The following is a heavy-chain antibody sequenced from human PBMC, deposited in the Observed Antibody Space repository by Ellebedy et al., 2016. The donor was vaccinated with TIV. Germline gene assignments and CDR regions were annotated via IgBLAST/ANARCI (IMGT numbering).Heavy chain of an antibody. CDR1: GGSISSYY. Sequence: SETLSLTCSVSGGSISSYYWSWIRQPPGKGLEWIGYIYYSGSTNYNPSLKSRVTISVDTSKNQFSLKLSSVTAADTAVYYCAQGDYVGEPRINWYFDLWGRGTLVTVSS. CDR2: IYYSGST. CDR3: AQGDYVGEPRINWYFDL. V-gene: IGHV4-59*08. J-gene: IGHJ2*01. D-gene: IGHD4-17*01.